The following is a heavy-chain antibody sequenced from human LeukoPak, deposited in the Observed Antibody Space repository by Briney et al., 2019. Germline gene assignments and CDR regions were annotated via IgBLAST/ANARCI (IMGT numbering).Heavy chain of an antibody. J-gene: IGHJ4*02. CDR3: ATQAGCSSTSCYKGGYFDY. CDR2: INHSGST. V-gene: IGHV4-34*01. CDR1: GGSFSDYY. Sequence: SETLSLTCAVYGGSFSDYYWSWIRQPPGKGLEWIGEINHSGSTNYNPSLKSRVTISVDASKNQFSLKLSSVTAADTAVYYCATQAGCSSTSCYKGGYFDYWGQGTLVTASS. D-gene: IGHD2-2*02.